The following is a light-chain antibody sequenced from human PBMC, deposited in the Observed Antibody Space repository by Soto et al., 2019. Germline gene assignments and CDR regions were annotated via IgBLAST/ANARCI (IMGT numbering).Light chain of an antibody. Sequence: QSALTQPRSVSGSPGQSVTISCTGTSSDVGGYKYVSWYQQHPGKAPKLIIYDVSKRPSGVPDRFSGSKSGNTASLTISGLQAEDEADYSCCSYAGSYTFVFGGGTKLTVL. J-gene: IGLJ2*01. CDR2: DVS. CDR3: CSYAGSYTFV. CDR1: SSDVGGYKY. V-gene: IGLV2-11*01.